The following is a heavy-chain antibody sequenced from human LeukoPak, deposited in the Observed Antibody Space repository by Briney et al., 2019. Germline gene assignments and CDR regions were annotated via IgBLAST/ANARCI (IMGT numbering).Heavy chain of an antibody. J-gene: IGHJ4*02. Sequence: SETLSLTCTVSGGSISSSSYYWGWIRQPPGKGLEWIGSIYYSGSTYYNPSLKSRVTISVDTSKNQFSLKLSSVTAADRDVYSCAEALDYWGEGTLVTVSS. CDR2: IYYSGST. V-gene: IGHV4-39*01. CDR3: AEALDY. CDR1: GGSISSSSYY.